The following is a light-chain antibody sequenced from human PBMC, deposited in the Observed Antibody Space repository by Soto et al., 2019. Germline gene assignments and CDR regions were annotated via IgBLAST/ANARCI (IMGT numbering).Light chain of an antibody. CDR2: VNN. Sequence: QSVLTQPPSVSGAPGQRVTISCTGSSSNIGAGYDVHWYQQVTGTAPKLLIYVNNNRPSGVSDRFSGSKSGTSASLVITGLQAEDEADYYCQSYDSSLSASVFGGGTQLTVL. V-gene: IGLV1-40*01. CDR3: QSYDSSLSASV. J-gene: IGLJ3*02. CDR1: SSNIGAGYD.